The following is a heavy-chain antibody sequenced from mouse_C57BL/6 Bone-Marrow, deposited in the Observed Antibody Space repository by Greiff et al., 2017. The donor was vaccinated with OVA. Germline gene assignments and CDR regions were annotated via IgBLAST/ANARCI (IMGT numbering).Heavy chain of an antibody. CDR2: SRNKANDYTT. J-gene: IGHJ4*01. CDR1: GFTFSDFY. V-gene: IGHV7-1*01. D-gene: IGHD2-10*01. Sequence: EVQLVESGGGLVQSGRSLRLSCATSGFTFSDFYMEWVRQAPGKGLEWIAASRNKANDYTTEYSASVKGRFIVSRDTSQSILYLQMNALRAEDTAIYYCARDGPYYGNSYAMDYWGQGTSVTVSS. CDR3: ARDGPYYGNSYAMDY.